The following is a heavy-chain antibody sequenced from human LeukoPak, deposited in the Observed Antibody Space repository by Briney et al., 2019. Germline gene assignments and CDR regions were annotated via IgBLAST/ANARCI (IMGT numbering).Heavy chain of an antibody. D-gene: IGHD3-22*01. CDR2: IYYSGST. CDR1: GGSISSGGYS. V-gene: IGHV4-30-4*07. CDR3: ARHRYSSGYYYLFDY. Sequence: PSQTLSLTCAVSGGSISSGGYSWSWIRQPPVKGLEWIGYIYYSGSTYYNPSLKSRVTISVDTSKNQFSLKLSSVTAADTAVYYCARHRYSSGYYYLFDYWGQGTLVTVSS. J-gene: IGHJ4*02.